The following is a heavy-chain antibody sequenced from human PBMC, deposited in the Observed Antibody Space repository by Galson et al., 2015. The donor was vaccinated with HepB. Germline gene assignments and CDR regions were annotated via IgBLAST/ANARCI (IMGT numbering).Heavy chain of an antibody. Sequence: SVKVSCKASGYTFTSYGISWVRQAPGQGLEWMGWISAYNGNTNYAQKLQGRVTMTTDTSTSTAYMELRSLRSDDSAVYYCARADYGDYAGLDAFDIWGQGTMVTVSS. CDR2: ISAYNGNT. D-gene: IGHD4-17*01. CDR3: ARADYGDYAGLDAFDI. J-gene: IGHJ3*02. V-gene: IGHV1-18*01. CDR1: GYTFTSYG.